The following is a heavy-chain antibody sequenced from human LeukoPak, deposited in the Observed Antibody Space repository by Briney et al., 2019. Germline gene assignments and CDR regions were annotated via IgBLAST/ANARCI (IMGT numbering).Heavy chain of an antibody. CDR3: ARSGLSRFGF. CDR2: FSGSGGST. V-gene: IGHV3-23*01. CDR1: GFTFSNYA. D-gene: IGHD2/OR15-2a*01. Sequence: GGTLRLSCAASGFTFSNYAMSWVRQAPGKGLEWVSAFSGSGGSTYYANSVKGRFTISRDNSKNTLYLQMNSLRAEDTAVYYCARSGLSRFGFWGQGTLVTVSS. J-gene: IGHJ4*02.